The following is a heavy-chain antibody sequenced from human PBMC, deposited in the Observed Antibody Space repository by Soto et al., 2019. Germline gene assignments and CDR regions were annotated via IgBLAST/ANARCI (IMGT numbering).Heavy chain of an antibody. CDR2: IDNSGST. CDR1: GASVSTGVYY. CDR3: AGAVSDFDVRRYRTSYFDQ. Sequence: PSETLSLTCTVSGASVSTGVYYWTWIHQHPGKGLEWIGYIDNSGSTYYNPSLTGRVDISVDTSKNEFSLNLQSLTAADTAFYYCAGAVSDFDVRRYRTSYFDQWGQGILVTVSS. J-gene: IGHJ4*02. D-gene: IGHD3-10*02. V-gene: IGHV4-31*03.